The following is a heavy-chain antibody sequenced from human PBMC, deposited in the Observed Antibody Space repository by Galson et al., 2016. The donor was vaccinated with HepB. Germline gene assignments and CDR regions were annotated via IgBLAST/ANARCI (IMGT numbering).Heavy chain of an antibody. Sequence: SLRLSCAASGFTFSSYNMNWVRQAPGKGLEWVSYFSSSTGNILYPDSVKGRFTVSRDNAKNSLYLLMNGLRAEETAVYYCARVRGDYGGTYDSWGQGTLVTVSS. CDR2: FSSSTGNI. CDR3: ARVRGDYGGTYDS. V-gene: IGHV3-48*04. J-gene: IGHJ4*02. CDR1: GFTFSSYN. D-gene: IGHD4-23*01.